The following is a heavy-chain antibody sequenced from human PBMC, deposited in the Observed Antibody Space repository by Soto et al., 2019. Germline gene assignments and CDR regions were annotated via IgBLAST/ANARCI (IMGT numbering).Heavy chain of an antibody. Sequence: LSLTCTVSGGSISSYYWRWIRQPAGKGLEWIGRIYTSGSTNYNSFFKSRATMSVDVSKNQFSLKLSSVTAADTAVYYCARDGGHWFDPWGQGTLVTVSS. J-gene: IGHJ5*02. CDR1: GGSISSYY. V-gene: IGHV4-4*07. CDR2: IYTSGST. CDR3: ARDGGHWFDP. D-gene: IGHD3-10*01.